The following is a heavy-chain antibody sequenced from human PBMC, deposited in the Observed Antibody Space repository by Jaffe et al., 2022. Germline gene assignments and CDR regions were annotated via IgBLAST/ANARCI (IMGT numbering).Heavy chain of an antibody. D-gene: IGHD2-15*01. V-gene: IGHV3-30*02. CDR2: IRYDGSNK. Sequence: QVQLVESGGGVVQPGGSLRLSCAASGFTFSSYGMHWVRQAPGKGLEWVAFIRYDGSNKYYADSVKGRFTISRDNSKNTLYLQMNSLRAEDTAVYYCAKDDPIDCSGGSCYGPFDYWGQGTLVTVSS. J-gene: IGHJ4*02. CDR3: AKDDPIDCSGGSCYGPFDY. CDR1: GFTFSSYG.